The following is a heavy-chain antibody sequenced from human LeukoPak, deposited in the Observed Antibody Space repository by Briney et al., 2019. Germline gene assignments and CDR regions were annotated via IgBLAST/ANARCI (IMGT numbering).Heavy chain of an antibody. Sequence: TGGSLRLSCAASGFTFSSYAMSWVRQAPGKGLEWVSAISGSGGSTYYADSVKGRFTISRDNSKNTLYLQMNTLRAEDTAVYYCAKFRPVTSVAGTVFHYWGQGTLVTVSS. V-gene: IGHV3-23*01. CDR2: ISGSGGST. J-gene: IGHJ4*02. CDR3: AKFRPVTSVAGTVFHY. CDR1: GFTFSSYA. D-gene: IGHD6-19*01.